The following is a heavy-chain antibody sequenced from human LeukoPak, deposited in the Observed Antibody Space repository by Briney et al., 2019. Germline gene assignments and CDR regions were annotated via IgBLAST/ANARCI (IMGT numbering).Heavy chain of an antibody. D-gene: IGHD1-26*01. CDR2: ISYDGSNK. CDR3: ARDSNSGPTEFDY. CDR1: GFTFSSYA. V-gene: IGHV3-30-3*01. Sequence: GGSLRLSCAASGFTFSSYAMHWVRQAPGKGLEWVAVISYDGSNKYYADSVKGRFTISRDNSKNTLYLQMNSLRAEDTAVYYCARDSNSGPTEFDYWGQGTLVTVSS. J-gene: IGHJ4*02.